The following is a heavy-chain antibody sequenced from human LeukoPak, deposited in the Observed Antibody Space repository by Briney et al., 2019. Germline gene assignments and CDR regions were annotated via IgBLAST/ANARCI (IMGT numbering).Heavy chain of an antibody. CDR3: ASGWSGYFASLDC. D-gene: IGHD3-3*01. CDR1: GYSFSSYG. CDR2: ISAYNGDS. J-gene: IGHJ4*02. V-gene: IGHV1-18*01. Sequence: ASVKVSCKGSGYSFSSYGMHWVRQAPGQGLEWMGWISAYNGDSDYAQNLQGRVTMTTDPSTSTAYMELRSLRSDDTAVYYCASGWSGYFASLDCWGQGTLVTVAS.